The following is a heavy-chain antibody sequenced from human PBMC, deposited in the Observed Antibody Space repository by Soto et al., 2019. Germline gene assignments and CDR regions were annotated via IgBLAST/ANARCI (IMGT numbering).Heavy chain of an antibody. J-gene: IGHJ5*02. Sequence: KPSETLSLTCTVSGGSISSISYYWGWIRQPPGKGLEWIGSIYYSGSTYYNPSLKSRVTISVDTSKNQFSLKLSSVTAADTAVYYCARNGITGTTSWFDPWGQGTQVTVSS. CDR2: IYYSGST. CDR3: ARNGITGTTSWFDP. V-gene: IGHV4-39*01. D-gene: IGHD1-7*01. CDR1: GGSISSISYY.